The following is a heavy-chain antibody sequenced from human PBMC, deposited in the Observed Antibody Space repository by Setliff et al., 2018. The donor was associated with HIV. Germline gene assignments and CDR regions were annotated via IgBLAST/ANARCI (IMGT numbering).Heavy chain of an antibody. CDR1: GDTFTTYD. D-gene: IGHD3-22*01. CDR2: IIPIFGTA. Sequence: SVKVSCKASGDTFTTYDINWVRQAPGQGLEWMGGIIPIFGTANYAQKFQGRVTITTDESTSTAYMELSSLRSEDTAIYYCASSRPPDDSSGFLDHWGQGTLVTVSS. V-gene: IGHV1-69*05. J-gene: IGHJ4*02. CDR3: ASSRPPDDSSGFLDH.